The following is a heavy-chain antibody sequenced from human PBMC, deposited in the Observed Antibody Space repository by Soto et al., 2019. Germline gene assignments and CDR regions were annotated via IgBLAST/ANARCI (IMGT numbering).Heavy chain of an antibody. J-gene: IGHJ5*02. V-gene: IGHV4-34*01. CDR3: ARVHDCIGYSAASGVVYWFDP. CDR1: GGSFSGYY. CDR2: IKYSGST. D-gene: IGHD3-22*01. Sequence: SETLSLTCAVYGGSFSGYYWSWIRHPPGQGLEWVGEIKYSGSTNYNPSLKSPVTISVDTSKNQFSLKLSSVSAADTAVYYCARVHDCIGYSAASGVVYWFDPWGQGTLVTVSS.